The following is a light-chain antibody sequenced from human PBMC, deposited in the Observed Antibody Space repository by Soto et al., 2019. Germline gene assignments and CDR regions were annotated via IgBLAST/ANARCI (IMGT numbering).Light chain of an antibody. Sequence: EIILTQSPDTLSLSPGERATPSCRASQTVSSNYLAWCQQKPGQAPRLIIYDASNRATGIPARFIGSGSGTDFTLTISSLEPEDVAVYYCQQRSNWPITLGQGTRLEIK. CDR1: QTVSSNY. CDR3: QQRSNWPIT. J-gene: IGKJ5*01. V-gene: IGKV3D-20*02. CDR2: DAS.